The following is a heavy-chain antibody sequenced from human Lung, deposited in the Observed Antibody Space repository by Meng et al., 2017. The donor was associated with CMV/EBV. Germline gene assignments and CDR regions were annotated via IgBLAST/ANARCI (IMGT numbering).Heavy chain of an antibody. D-gene: IGHD3-22*01. V-gene: IGHV4-34*01. CDR1: GGSFSGYY. J-gene: IGHJ4*02. CDR3: ARGAYYFDTSGLFDY. Sequence: SQTLSLTXAVYGGSFSGYYWSWIRQPPGEGLEWIGEINHSGDTNYNPSLKSRVNISVDTSKNQFSLKLSSVTAADTAVYYCARGAYYFDTSGLFDYWGRGTXVTVSS. CDR2: INHSGDT.